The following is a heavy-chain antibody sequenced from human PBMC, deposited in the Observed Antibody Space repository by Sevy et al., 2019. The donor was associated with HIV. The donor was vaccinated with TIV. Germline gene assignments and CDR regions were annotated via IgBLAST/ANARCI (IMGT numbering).Heavy chain of an antibody. CDR1: GFTFRTYS. J-gene: IGHJ4*02. CDR2: HSDDSRYI. D-gene: IGHD3-3*01. CDR3: ARDFTVFGVVSGIDY. Sequence: GGSLRLSCAASGFTFRTYSMNWVRQAPGKGLEWLSYHSDDSRYIYYSDSVKGRFTISRANAKNFLFLQMNNLGVADTAIYYCARDFTVFGVVSGIDYWGQGNLVTVSS. V-gene: IGHV3-21*04.